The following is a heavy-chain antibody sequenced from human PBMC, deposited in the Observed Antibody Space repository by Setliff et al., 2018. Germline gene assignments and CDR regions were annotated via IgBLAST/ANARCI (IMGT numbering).Heavy chain of an antibody. CDR1: GASINSGHY. CDR2: IYHRGRK. V-gene: IGHV4-38-2*01. J-gene: IGHJ3*02. D-gene: IGHD3-3*01. CDR3: ATPGRDDLDSPFEPFDI. Sequence: LSLTCAVSGASINSGHYWGWIRQPPGKGLEWIAAIYHRGRKYYNPSLQSRVSVSLDTSKNHFSLRLTSMTAADTAVYYCATPGRDDLDSPFEPFDIWGQGTMVTVSS.